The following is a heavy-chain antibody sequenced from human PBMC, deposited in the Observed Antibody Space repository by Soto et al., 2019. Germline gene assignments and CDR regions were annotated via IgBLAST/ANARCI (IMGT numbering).Heavy chain of an antibody. D-gene: IGHD2-8*01. V-gene: IGHV3-48*02. CDR2: ISSSSSTI. CDR3: ARLEGYCTNGVCSYYYYYYGMDV. J-gene: IGHJ6*02. CDR1: GFTFSSYS. Sequence: EVQLVESGGGLVQPGGSLRLSCAASGFTFSSYSMNWVRQAPGKGLEWVSYISSSSSTIYYADSVKGRFTISRDNAKNPLYLQMNSVRDEDTAVYYWARLEGYCTNGVCSYYYYYYGMDVWGQGTTVTVSS.